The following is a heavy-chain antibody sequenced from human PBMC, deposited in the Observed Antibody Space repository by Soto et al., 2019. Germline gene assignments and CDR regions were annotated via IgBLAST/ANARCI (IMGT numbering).Heavy chain of an antibody. Sequence: QVQLVESGGGVVQPGRSLRLSCAASGFTFSSYGMHWVRQAPGKGLEWVAVIWYDGSNKYYADSVKGRFTISRDNSKNTLYLQMSSLRAEDTAVYYCARQGTSSAFDYWGQGTLVTVSS. CDR2: IWYDGSNK. J-gene: IGHJ4*02. CDR1: GFTFSSYG. D-gene: IGHD2-2*01. CDR3: ARQGTSSAFDY. V-gene: IGHV3-33*01.